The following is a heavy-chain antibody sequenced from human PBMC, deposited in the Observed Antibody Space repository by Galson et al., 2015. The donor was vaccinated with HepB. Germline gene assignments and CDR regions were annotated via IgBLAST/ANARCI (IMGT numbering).Heavy chain of an antibody. CDR3: ARQSDSEVEMATIPPGYFDY. D-gene: IGHD5-24*01. V-gene: IGHV5-51*01. CDR1: GYSFTSYW. Sequence: QSGAEVKKPGESLKISCKGSGYSFTSYWIGWVRQMPGKGLEWMGIIYPGDSDTRYSPSFQGQVTISADKSISTAYLQWSSLKASDTAMYYCARQSDSEVEMATIPPGYFDYWGQGTMVTVSS. CDR2: IYPGDSDT. J-gene: IGHJ4*03.